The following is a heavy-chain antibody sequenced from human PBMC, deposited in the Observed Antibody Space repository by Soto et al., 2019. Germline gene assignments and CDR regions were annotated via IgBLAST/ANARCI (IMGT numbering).Heavy chain of an antibody. CDR1: GFTFSSYG. J-gene: IGHJ4*02. D-gene: IGHD6-19*01. CDR3: AKQWLGFSLLDY. V-gene: IGHV3-30*18. CDR2: ISYDGSNK. Sequence: QVQLVESGGGVVQPGRSLRLSCAASGFTFSSYGMHWVRQAPGKGLEWVAVISYDGSNKYYADSVKGRFTISRDNSKNTLYLQMNSLRAEDTAVYYCAKQWLGFSLLDYWGQGTLVTVSS.